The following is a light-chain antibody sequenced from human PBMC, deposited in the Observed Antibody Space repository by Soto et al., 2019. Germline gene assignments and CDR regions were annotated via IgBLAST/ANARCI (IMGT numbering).Light chain of an antibody. CDR1: QDVRTW. CDR3: QQVNDIPLT. CDR2: AAS. J-gene: IGKJ3*01. V-gene: IGKV1-12*01. Sequence: IQMTQSPSSVSASIEDRVTLTCRASQDVRTWLAWYQQKPGRAPKLLIHAASRLQSGVPSRFSGSGSGTDFTLTISNLQPDDLGTYYCQQVNDIPLTFGPGTKVDIK.